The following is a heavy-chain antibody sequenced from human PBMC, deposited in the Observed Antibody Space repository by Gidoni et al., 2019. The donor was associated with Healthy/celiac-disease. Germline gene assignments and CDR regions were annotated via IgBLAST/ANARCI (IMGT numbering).Heavy chain of an antibody. D-gene: IGHD2-15*01. V-gene: IGHV3-9*01. CDR1: GFTFVDYA. Sequence: EVQLVESGGGLVQPGRSLRLSCAASGFTFVDYAMHWVRQAPGKGLEWVSGISWNSGSIGYADSVKGRFTISRDNAKNSLYLQMNSLRAEDTALYYCAKGVSQVLRPIDYGMDVWGQGTTVTVSS. CDR2: ISWNSGSI. J-gene: IGHJ6*02. CDR3: AKGVSQVLRPIDYGMDV.